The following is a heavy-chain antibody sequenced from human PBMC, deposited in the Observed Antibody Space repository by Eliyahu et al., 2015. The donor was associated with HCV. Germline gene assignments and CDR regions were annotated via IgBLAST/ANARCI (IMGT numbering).Heavy chain of an antibody. Sequence: QVQLQESGPGLVRPSQTLSLTCTVSGGSFSSGSAYWSWLRQPPGKGLEWIGYIHNSGTTYFIPSLKSRVSISLDTSTNQFSLYLTSVTAADAAVYYCAREPYNGYGYFDSWGQGTLVTVSS. D-gene: IGHD5-12*01. CDR3: AREPYNGYGYFDS. J-gene: IGHJ4*02. V-gene: IGHV4-30-4*08. CDR1: GGSFSSGSAY. CDR2: IHNSGTT.